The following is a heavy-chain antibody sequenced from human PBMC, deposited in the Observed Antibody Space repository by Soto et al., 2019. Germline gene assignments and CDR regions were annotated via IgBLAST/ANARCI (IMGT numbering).Heavy chain of an antibody. V-gene: IGHV3-23*01. D-gene: IGHD3-3*01. CDR1: GFTFSSYA. CDR3: AKEVTYYDFWSGYHHDAFDI. J-gene: IGHJ3*02. Sequence: EVQLLESGGGLVQPGGSLRLSCAASGFTFSSYAMSWVRQAPGKGLEWVSAISGSGGSTYYADSVKGRFTISRDNSKNTLYLQMNSLRAEDTAVYYCAKEVTYYDFWSGYHHDAFDIWGQGTMVTVSS. CDR2: ISGSGGST.